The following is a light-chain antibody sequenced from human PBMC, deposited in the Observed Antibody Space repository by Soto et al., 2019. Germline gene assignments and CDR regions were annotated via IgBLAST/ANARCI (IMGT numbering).Light chain of an antibody. J-gene: IGKJ2*03. V-gene: IGKV1-5*01. CDR1: QSISSW. Sequence: DILMTQSPSTLSASVGDRVTITCRASQSISSWLAWYQQKPGKAPKLLIYDASSLESGVPSRFSGGGSGTEFALTISSLQPDDFATYYCQRYNTFPYSFGQGTRLEIK. CDR3: QRYNTFPYS. CDR2: DAS.